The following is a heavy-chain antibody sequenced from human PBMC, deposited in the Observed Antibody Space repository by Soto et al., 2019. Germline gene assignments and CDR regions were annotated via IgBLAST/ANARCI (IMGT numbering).Heavy chain of an antibody. V-gene: IGHV4-39*01. J-gene: IGHJ4*02. CDR2: SYYSGST. Sequence: QLQLQESGPGLVKPSETLSLTCTVSGGSISSSSYYWGWIRQPPGKGLEWIGSSYYSGSTYYNPSLKSRVSISVDTSKNQFSLKLSSVTAADTAVYYCARHFGTHSSWYHFDHWGQGTLVTVSS. CDR3: ARHFGTHSSWYHFDH. D-gene: IGHD6-13*01. CDR1: GGSISSSSYY.